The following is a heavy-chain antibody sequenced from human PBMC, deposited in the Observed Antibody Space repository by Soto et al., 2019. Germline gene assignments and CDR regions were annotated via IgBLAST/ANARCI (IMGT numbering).Heavy chain of an antibody. Sequence: ASVKVSCKASGYTFTSYDINWVRQATGQGLEWMGWMNPNSGNTGYAQKFQGRVTMTRNTSISTAYMELSRLRSDDTAVYYCARSTYYYGSGSYGPYYYYGMDVWGQGTTVTVSS. CDR1: GYTFTSYD. CDR3: ARSTYYYGSGSYGPYYYYGMDV. D-gene: IGHD3-10*01. V-gene: IGHV1-8*01. J-gene: IGHJ6*02. CDR2: MNPNSGNT.